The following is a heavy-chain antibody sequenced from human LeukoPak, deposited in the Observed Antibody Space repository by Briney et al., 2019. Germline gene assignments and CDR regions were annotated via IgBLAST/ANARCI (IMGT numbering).Heavy chain of an antibody. J-gene: IGHJ4*02. CDR2: ISAYNGNT. D-gene: IGHD3-10*01. Sequence: ASVKVSSKASGYTFTSYGISWVRQAPGQGLEWMGWISAYNGNTNYAQKLQGRVTMTTDTSTSTAYMELRSLRSDDTAVYYCARGPPSGSYYSPLGYWGQGTLVTVSS. CDR1: GYTFTSYG. CDR3: ARGPPSGSYYSPLGY. V-gene: IGHV1-18*01.